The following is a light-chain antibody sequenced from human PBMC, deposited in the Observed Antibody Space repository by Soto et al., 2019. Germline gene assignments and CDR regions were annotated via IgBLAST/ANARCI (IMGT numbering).Light chain of an antibody. CDR2: GAS. J-gene: IGKJ2*01. CDR1: QSVSSSY. Sequence: DIILTQSPGTLSLSPGERATLSCRASQSVSSSYLAWYQQKPGQTPRLLIYGASSRATGIPDRFSGSGSGTDFTLTISRLEPEDFAVYYCQQYSSSLMYTFGQGTKLEIK. V-gene: IGKV3-20*01. CDR3: QQYSSSLMYT.